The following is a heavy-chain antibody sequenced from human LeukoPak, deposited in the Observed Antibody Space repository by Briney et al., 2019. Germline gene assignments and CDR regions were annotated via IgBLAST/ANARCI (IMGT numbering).Heavy chain of an antibody. D-gene: IGHD5-12*01. Sequence: ASVKVSCKASGYTFTSYRISWVRQAPGQGLEWMGWISAYNGNTNYAQKLQGRVTMTTDTSTSTAYMELRSLRSDDTAVYYCASGYSGYDPYGMDVWGQGTTVTVSS. CDR3: ASGYSGYDPYGMDV. V-gene: IGHV1-18*01. CDR2: ISAYNGNT. J-gene: IGHJ6*02. CDR1: GYTFTSYR.